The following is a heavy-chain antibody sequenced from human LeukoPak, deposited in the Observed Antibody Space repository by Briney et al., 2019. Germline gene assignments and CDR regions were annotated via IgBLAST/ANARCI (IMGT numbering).Heavy chain of an antibody. CDR2: ISYDGSNK. CDR1: GFTFSYYA. Sequence: GGSLRLSCAASGFTFSYYAMHWVRQAPGKGLEWVAVISYDGSNKYYADSVKGRFTISRDNSKNTLYLQMNSLRAEDTAVYYCAKEKIGRIAAAGTAPLDYWGQGTLVTVSS. V-gene: IGHV3-30*04. CDR3: AKEKIGRIAAAGTAPLDY. J-gene: IGHJ4*02. D-gene: IGHD6-13*01.